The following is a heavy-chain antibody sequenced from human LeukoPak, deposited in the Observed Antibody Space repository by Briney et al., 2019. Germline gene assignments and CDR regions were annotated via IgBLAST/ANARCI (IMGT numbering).Heavy chain of an antibody. CDR1: GGSIRSSTYY. V-gene: IGHV4-39*07. J-gene: IGHJ6*02. Sequence: SETLSLTCTVSGGSIRSSTYYWGWFRQPPGMGLEWIGSIYYSGRTYYNPSLKSRVTISVDTSENQFSLNLRSVTAADTAVYYCARGGSYGYPFYTYYYGMDVWGRGPTVTVSS. CDR2: IYYSGRT. CDR3: ARGGSYGYPFYTYYYGMDV. D-gene: IGHD2/OR15-2a*01.